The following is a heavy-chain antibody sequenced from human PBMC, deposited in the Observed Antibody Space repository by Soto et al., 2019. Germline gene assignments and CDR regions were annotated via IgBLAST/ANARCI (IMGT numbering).Heavy chain of an antibody. CDR3: ARDKAGWRTYYYYGMDV. CDR1: GYTFTSYG. J-gene: IGHJ6*02. CDR2: ISAYNGNT. V-gene: IGHV1-18*04. D-gene: IGHD2-15*01. Sequence: GASVKVSCKASGYTFTSYGISCVRQAPGQVLEWMGWISAYNGNTNYAQKLQGRVTMTTDTSTSTAYMELRSLRSDDTAVYYCARDKAGWRTYYYYGMDVWGQGTTVTVSS.